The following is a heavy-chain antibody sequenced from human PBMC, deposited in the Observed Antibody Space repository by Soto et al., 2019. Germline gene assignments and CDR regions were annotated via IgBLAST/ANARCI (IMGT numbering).Heavy chain of an antibody. CDR3: ARVSGRYYDSSGPPGY. J-gene: IGHJ4*02. V-gene: IGHV4-61*01. D-gene: IGHD3-22*01. CDR1: GDSVSSTTYY. Sequence: SETLSLTCTVSGDSVSSTTYYWSWIRQPPGKGLEWIGFIYYTGSTHYNPSLKSRVTISIDTSKNQFSLKLSSVTAADTAVYYCARVSGRYYDSSGPPGYWGQGTLVTISS. CDR2: IYYTGST.